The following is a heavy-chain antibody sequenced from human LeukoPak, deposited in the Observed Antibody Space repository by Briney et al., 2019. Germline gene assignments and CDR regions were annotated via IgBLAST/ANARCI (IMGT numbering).Heavy chain of an antibody. Sequence: GGSLRLSCAASGFTFYSYWIYWVRQSPAQGLEWPKVILYDGNTIYYADSVKGRFTISRDNSNNTLYLQMNSLRIDDTAVYYCAKDLSVVGAHDSFDVWGQGTMVTVSS. D-gene: IGHD1-26*01. CDR1: GFTFYSYW. CDR2: ILYDGNTI. J-gene: IGHJ3*01. V-gene: IGHV3-30*18. CDR3: AKDLSVVGAHDSFDV.